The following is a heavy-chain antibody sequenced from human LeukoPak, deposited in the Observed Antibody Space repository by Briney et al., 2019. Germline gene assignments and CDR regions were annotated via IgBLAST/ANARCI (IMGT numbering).Heavy chain of an antibody. CDR2: ISGSGGST. J-gene: IGHJ4*02. D-gene: IGHD6-13*01. Sequence: PGGSLRLSCAASGFTFSSYAMSWVRQAPGKGLEWVSAISGSGGSTYYADSVKGRFTISRDNSKNTLYLQMNSLRAEDTAVYYCADSLRVAAAGTGDYWGQGTLVTVSS. V-gene: IGHV3-23*01. CDR1: GFTFSSYA. CDR3: ADSLRVAAAGTGDY.